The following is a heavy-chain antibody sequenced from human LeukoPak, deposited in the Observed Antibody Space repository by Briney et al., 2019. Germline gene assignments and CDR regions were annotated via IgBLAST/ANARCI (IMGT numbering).Heavy chain of an antibody. D-gene: IGHD3/OR15-3a*01. CDR2: IGGGGSAV. V-gene: IGHV3-11*01. Sequence: GGSLRLSCAASGFTFSDYYMSWIHQAPGRGLEYVSYIGGGGSAVYYADSVKGRFTISRDNAKKSLYLQMDSLRAEDTAVYYCARLVWLPDSWGQGTLVTVSS. CDR1: GFTFSDYY. CDR3: ARLVWLPDS. J-gene: IGHJ4*02.